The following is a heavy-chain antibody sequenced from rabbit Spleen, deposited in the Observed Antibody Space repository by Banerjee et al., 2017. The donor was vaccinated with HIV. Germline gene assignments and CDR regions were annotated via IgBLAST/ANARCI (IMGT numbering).Heavy chain of an antibody. CDR1: GFDFSSNYY. CDR2: IDTSSVNT. J-gene: IGHJ6*01. CDR3: ARGEHFSVGFSAFAIYLDL. V-gene: IGHV1S40*01. D-gene: IGHD6-1*01. Sequence: QSLEESGGDLVKPGASLTLTCKASGFDFSSNYYMCWVRLAPGKGLELIACIDTSSVNTADATWAKGRFTISKTSSTTVTLQMTSLTAADTATYFCARGEHFSVGFSAFAIYLDLWGQGTLVTVS.